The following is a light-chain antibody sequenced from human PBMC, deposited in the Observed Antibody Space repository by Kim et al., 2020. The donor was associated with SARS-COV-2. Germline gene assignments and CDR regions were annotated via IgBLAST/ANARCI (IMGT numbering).Light chain of an antibody. CDR1: QSVSSNY. J-gene: IGKJ2*01. CDR2: GAS. V-gene: IGKV3-20*01. Sequence: SPRERATLSCRASQSVSSNYLARYQQKPGQAPRLLIYGASSRATGIPDRFSGSGSGTDFTLTISRLEPEDFAVYYCQQYGSSPPYTFGQGTKLEI. CDR3: QQYGSSPPYT.